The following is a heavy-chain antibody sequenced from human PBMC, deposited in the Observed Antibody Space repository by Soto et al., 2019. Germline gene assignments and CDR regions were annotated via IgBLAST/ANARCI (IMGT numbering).Heavy chain of an antibody. J-gene: IGHJ6*02. CDR2: IYYSGST. CDR3: ARAGAPYYYYGMDV. Sequence: QVQLQESGPGLVKPSQTLSLTCTVSGGSISSGDYYWSWIRQPPGKGLEWIGYIYYSGSTYYNPSLKSRVTISVDTSNNQCSLKLSSVTAADTPVYYCARAGAPYYYYGMDVWGQGTTVTVSS. CDR1: GGSISSGDYY. V-gene: IGHV4-30-4*01.